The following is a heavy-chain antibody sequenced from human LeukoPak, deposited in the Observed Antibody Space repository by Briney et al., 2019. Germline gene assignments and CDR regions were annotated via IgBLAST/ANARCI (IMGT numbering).Heavy chain of an antibody. CDR3: ARLDCVLEGCYNH. J-gene: IGHJ4*02. D-gene: IGHD2-15*01. CDR2: VSSDGTT. CDR1: GVSVTTSF. V-gene: IGHV4-59*08. Sequence: SETLSLTCSVSGVSVTTSFWSWIRQSPGKGLEWIGYVSSDGTTNYTPALRSRLIMSVDTAKNDISLILTSVTAADTAIYYCARLDCVLEGCYNHWGRGTLVTVSS.